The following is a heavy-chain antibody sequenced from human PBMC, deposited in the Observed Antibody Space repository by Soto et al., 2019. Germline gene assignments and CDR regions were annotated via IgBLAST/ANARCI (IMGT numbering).Heavy chain of an antibody. V-gene: IGHV3-23*01. CDR1: GFTFSSYA. CDR3: AKVYYDFWSGYYEIYYYYYMDV. D-gene: IGHD3-3*01. J-gene: IGHJ6*03. Sequence: GGSLRLSCAASGFTFSSYAMSWVRQAPGKGLEWVSAISGSGRSTYYADSVKGRFTISRDNSKNTLYLQMNSLRAEDTAVYYCAKVYYDFWSGYYEIYYYYYMDVWGKGTTVTVSS. CDR2: ISGSGRST.